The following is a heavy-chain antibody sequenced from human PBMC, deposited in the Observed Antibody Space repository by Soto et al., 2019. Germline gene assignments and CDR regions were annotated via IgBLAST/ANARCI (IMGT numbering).Heavy chain of an antibody. CDR3: ARDGWFSALRIPFGLDV. J-gene: IGHJ6*02. CDR2: INPNGGST. D-gene: IGHD3-3*01. Sequence: QVQLVQSGAEVKKPGASVTVSCKASGYTFSNYYIHWVRQARGQGREWMGIINPNGGSTTYAQKLQCRVTMPRYTSTSTGCMELSSLTSEDTALYYCARDGWFSALRIPFGLDVWGQGTTVTVSS. CDR1: GYTFSNYY. V-gene: IGHV1-46*04.